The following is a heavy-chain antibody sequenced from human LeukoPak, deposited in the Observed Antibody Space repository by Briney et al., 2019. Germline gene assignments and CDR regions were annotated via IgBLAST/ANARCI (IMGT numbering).Heavy chain of an antibody. Sequence: KSSETLSLTCTVSGDSISNYYWGWIRQPPGKGLEWIGYIYYSGSTDYNPSLKSRVTISVDTSKNQFSLKLSSVTAADTAMYYCARHRTRWPDAFDIWGQGTMVTVSS. CDR3: ARHRTRWPDAFDI. D-gene: IGHD1-7*01. J-gene: IGHJ3*02. V-gene: IGHV4-59*08. CDR2: IYYSGST. CDR1: GDSISNYY.